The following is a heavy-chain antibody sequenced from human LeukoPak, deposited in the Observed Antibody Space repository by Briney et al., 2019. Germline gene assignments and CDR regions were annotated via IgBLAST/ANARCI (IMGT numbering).Heavy chain of an antibody. CDR1: GGSISSYY. CDR3: ARGLRNDILTGYSPNWFDP. V-gene: IGHV4-4*07. J-gene: IGHJ5*02. D-gene: IGHD3-9*01. Sequence: SETLSLTCTVSGGSISSYYWSWIRQPAGKGLEWIGRIYTSGSTNYNPSLKSRVTMSVDTSKNQFSLKLSSVTAADTAVYYCARGLRNDILTGYSPNWFDPWGQGTLVTVSS. CDR2: IYTSGST.